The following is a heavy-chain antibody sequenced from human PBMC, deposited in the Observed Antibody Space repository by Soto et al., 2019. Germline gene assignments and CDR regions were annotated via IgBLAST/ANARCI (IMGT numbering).Heavy chain of an antibody. D-gene: IGHD3-10*01. V-gene: IGHV1-3*01. CDR3: ARCLGSTPYYRLALDV. CDR2: VTGGCGIT. CDR1: GYSFSTYS. J-gene: IGHJ6*02. Sequence: QGQLVQSGAEVRKPGASVKVSCQASGYSFSTYSVHWVRQAPGQGLEWMGWVTGGCGITRYSQSLQCRVTIIRDSSADTADSGQMRLRSEETAVSYCARCLGSTPYYRLALDVWGQGTSVTVSS.